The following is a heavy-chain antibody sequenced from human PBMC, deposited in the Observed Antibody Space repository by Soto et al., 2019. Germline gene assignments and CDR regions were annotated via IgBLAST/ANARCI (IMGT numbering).Heavy chain of an antibody. D-gene: IGHD4-17*01. CDR1: GGSFSGYY. V-gene: IGHV4-34*01. CDR2: TNHSGST. Sequence: SETLSLTCAVYGGSFSGYYWSWIRQPPGKGLEWIGETNHSGSTNYNPSLKSRVTISVDTSKNQFSLKLSSVTAADTAVYYCAGSRTTVTTLVDFRDYWGQGTLVTVSS. J-gene: IGHJ4*02. CDR3: AGSRTTVTTLVDFRDY.